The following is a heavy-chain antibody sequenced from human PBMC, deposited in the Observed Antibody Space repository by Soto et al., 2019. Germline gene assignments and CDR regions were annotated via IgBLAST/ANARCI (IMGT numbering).Heavy chain of an antibody. CDR3: ARRYYYGSGSYSNWFDP. V-gene: IGHV4-31*03. CDR1: GGSISSCGYY. CDR2: IYYSGST. Sequence: SETLSLTCTVSGGSISSCGYYWSCIRQHPGKGLEWIGEIYYSGSTYYNPSLKSRVTISVDTSKNQFSLKLSSVTAADTAVYYCARRYYYGSGSYSNWFDPWGQGTLVTVSS. J-gene: IGHJ5*02. D-gene: IGHD3-10*01.